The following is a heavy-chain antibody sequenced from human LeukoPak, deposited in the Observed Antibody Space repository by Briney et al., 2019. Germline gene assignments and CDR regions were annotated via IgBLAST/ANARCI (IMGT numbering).Heavy chain of an antibody. CDR2: ISYDGSNK. V-gene: IGHV3-30-3*01. CDR3: ARDLHYYDSSGYYVRPRDFDY. J-gene: IGHJ4*02. Sequence: AGGSLRLSCAASGFTFSSYAMHWVRQAPDKGLEWVAVISYDGSNKYYADSVKGRFTISRDNSKNTLYLQMNSLRAEDTAVYYCARDLHYYDSSGYYVRPRDFDYWGQGTLVTVSS. D-gene: IGHD3-22*01. CDR1: GFTFSSYA.